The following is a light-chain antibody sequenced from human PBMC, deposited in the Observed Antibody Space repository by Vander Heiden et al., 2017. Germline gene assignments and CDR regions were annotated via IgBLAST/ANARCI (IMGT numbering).Light chain of an antibody. CDR2: DVS. CDR1: SSDVGAYNY. J-gene: IGLJ3*02. Sequence: QSALTQPASVSGSHGQSITISCTGTSSDVGAYNYVSWYQQHPGKAPKLMIYDVSNRPSGVSNRFSGSKSGNTASLTISGLQAEDEADYYCSSYTSSSTSWVFGGGTKLTVL. CDR3: SSYTSSSTSWV. V-gene: IGLV2-14*03.